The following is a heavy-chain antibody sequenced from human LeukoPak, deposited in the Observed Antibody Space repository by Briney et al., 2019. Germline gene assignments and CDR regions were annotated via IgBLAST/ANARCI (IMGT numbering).Heavy chain of an antibody. D-gene: IGHD6-19*01. Sequence: GGSLRLSCAASGFTFSSYAMSWVRQAPGKWLEWVSAISGSGGSTYYADSVKGRFTISRDNSKNTLYLQMNSLRAEDTAVYYCAKDSQSPNTPRYSSGWYPDYWGQGTLVTVSS. CDR3: AKDSQSPNTPRYSSGWYPDY. CDR2: ISGSGGST. J-gene: IGHJ4*02. CDR1: GFTFSSYA. V-gene: IGHV3-23*01.